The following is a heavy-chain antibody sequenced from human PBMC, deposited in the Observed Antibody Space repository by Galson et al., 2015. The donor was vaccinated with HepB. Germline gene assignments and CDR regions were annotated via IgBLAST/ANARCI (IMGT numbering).Heavy chain of an antibody. CDR2: IYYSGST. CDR1: GGSISRYY. J-gene: IGHJ4*02. Sequence: SETLSLTCTVSGGSISRYYWSWIRQPPGKGLEWIGSIYYSGSTNYNPSLKSRVTISVDTSKNRFSLKLSSVTAADTAVYYCARLLAAAGHSFDYWGQGTLVTVSS. V-gene: IGHV4-59*08. CDR3: ARLLAAAGHSFDY. D-gene: IGHD6-13*01.